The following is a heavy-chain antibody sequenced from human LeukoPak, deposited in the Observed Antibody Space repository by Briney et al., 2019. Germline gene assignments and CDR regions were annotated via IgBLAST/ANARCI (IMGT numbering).Heavy chain of an antibody. D-gene: IGHD6-19*01. CDR3: ARELDHGGSASY. Sequence: GGSLRLSCAASGFTFSSYWMHWVRQAPGKGLVWVSRINSDGGSTTYADSVKGRFTISRDNAKNTLYLQMNSLRAEDTAVYYCARELDHGGSASYWGQGTLVTVSS. CDR2: INSDGGST. V-gene: IGHV3-74*01. J-gene: IGHJ4*02. CDR1: GFTFSSYW.